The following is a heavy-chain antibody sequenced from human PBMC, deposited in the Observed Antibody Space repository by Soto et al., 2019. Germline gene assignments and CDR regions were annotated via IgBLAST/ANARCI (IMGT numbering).Heavy chain of an antibody. Sequence: GVSVKVSCKASGYTFTSYGISWVRQAPGQGLQWMGWISAYNGNTNYAQKHQGRVTRTTDTSTSTAYMELRSLRSDDTAVYYCAKIRAAMAFPDAFEIWGQGTMGTVSS. CDR1: GYTFTSYG. CDR2: ISAYNGNT. J-gene: IGHJ3*02. V-gene: IGHV1-18*01. D-gene: IGHD2-2*01. CDR3: AKIRAAMAFPDAFEI.